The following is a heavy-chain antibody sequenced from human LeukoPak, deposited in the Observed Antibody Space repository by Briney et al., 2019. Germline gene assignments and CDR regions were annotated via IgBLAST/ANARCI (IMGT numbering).Heavy chain of an antibody. J-gene: IGHJ4*02. CDR3: ARDVAQARLDY. Sequence: GGSLRLSCAASGFSFSSYGMHWVRQAPGKGLEWVAVIWYDGSNKYYADSVKGRFTISRDNSKNTLYLQMNSLRAEDTAVYYCARDVAQARLDYWGQGTLVTVSS. V-gene: IGHV3-33*01. CDR1: GFSFSSYG. D-gene: IGHD6-6*01. CDR2: IWYDGSNK.